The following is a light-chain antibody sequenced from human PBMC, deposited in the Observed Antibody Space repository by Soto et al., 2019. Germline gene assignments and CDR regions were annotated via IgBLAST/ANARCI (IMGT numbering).Light chain of an antibody. CDR3: SSYTSSSTLNL. Sequence: QSALTQPASVSGSTGQSITISCTGTSSDDGGYNYVSWYQQHPGKAPKLMIYDVSNRPSGVSNRFSGSKSGNTASLTISGLQAEDEADYYCSSYTSSSTLNLFGTGTKVTVL. CDR2: DVS. J-gene: IGLJ1*01. V-gene: IGLV2-14*01. CDR1: SSDDGGYNY.